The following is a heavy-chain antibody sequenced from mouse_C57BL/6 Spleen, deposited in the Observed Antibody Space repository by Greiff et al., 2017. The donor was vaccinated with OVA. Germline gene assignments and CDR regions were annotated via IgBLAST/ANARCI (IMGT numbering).Heavy chain of an antibody. D-gene: IGHD1-1*01. Sequence: VQLQQSGAELARPGASVKLSCKASGYTFTSYGISWVKQRTGQGLEWIGEIYPRSGNTYYNEKFKGKATLTADKSSSTAYMELLSLTSEDSAVYFCARKDYGSSYYFDYWGQGTTLTVSS. V-gene: IGHV1-81*01. J-gene: IGHJ2*01. CDR1: GYTFTSYG. CDR3: ARKDYGSSYYFDY. CDR2: IYPRSGNT.